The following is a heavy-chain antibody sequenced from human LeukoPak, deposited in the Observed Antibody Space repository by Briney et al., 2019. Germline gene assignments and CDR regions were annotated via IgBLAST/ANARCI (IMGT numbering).Heavy chain of an antibody. V-gene: IGHV4-34*01. CDR2: INHSGST. D-gene: IGHD5-18*01. J-gene: IGHJ4*02. Sequence: SETLSLTCAVYGGSFSGYYWSWIRQPPGKGLEWIGEINHSGSTNYNLSLKSRVTISVDTSKNQFSLKLSSVTAADTAVYYCAISYGYSGFDYWGQGTLVTVSS. CDR1: GGSFSGYY. CDR3: AISYGYSGFDY.